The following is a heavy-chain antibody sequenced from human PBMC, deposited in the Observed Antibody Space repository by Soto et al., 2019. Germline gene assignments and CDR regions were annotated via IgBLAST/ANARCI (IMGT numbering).Heavy chain of an antibody. V-gene: IGHV5-10-1*01. Sequence: GESLKISCKGSGYSFTSYWISWVRQMPGKGLEWMGRIDPSDSYTNYSPSFQGHVTISADKSISTAYLQWSSLKASDTAMYYCARHRTHSSSWWVVDWFDPWGQGTLVTVSS. D-gene: IGHD6-13*01. J-gene: IGHJ5*02. CDR1: GYSFTSYW. CDR3: ARHRTHSSSWWVVDWFDP. CDR2: IDPSDSYT.